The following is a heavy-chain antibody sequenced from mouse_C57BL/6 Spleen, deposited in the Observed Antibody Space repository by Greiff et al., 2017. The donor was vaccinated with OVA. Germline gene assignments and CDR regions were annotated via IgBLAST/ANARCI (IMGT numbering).Heavy chain of an antibody. CDR2: IDPETGGT. Sequence: QVQLKESGAELVRPGASVTLSCKASGYTFTDYEMHWVKQTPVHGLEWIGAIDPETGGTAYNQKFKGKAILTADKSSSTAYMELRSLTSEDSAVYYCTRSGDYDGYFDVWGTGTTVTVSS. CDR1: GYTFTDYE. CDR3: TRSGDYDGYFDV. V-gene: IGHV1-15*01. J-gene: IGHJ1*03. D-gene: IGHD2-4*01.